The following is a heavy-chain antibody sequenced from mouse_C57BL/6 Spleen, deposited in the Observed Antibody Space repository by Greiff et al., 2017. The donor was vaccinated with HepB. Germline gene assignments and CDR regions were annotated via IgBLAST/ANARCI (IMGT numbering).Heavy chain of an antibody. Sequence: VQLQQPGAELVKPGASVKLSCKASGYTFTSYWMQWVKQRPGQGLEWIGEIDPSDSYTNYNQKFKGKATLTVDTSSSTAYMQLSSLTSEDSAVYDCSRGGWAYYCAMDYWGQGTSVTVSS. CDR1: GYTFTSYW. CDR2: IDPSDSYT. D-gene: IGHD3-2*02. V-gene: IGHV1-50*01. CDR3: SRGGWAYYCAMDY. J-gene: IGHJ4*01.